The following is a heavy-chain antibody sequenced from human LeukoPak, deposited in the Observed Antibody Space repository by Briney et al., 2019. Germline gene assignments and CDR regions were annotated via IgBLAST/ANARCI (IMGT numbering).Heavy chain of an antibody. V-gene: IGHV3-23*01. CDR1: GFTLSSYA. D-gene: IGHD2/OR15-2a*01. Sequence: PGGSLRLSCAASGFTLSSYAMSWVRQAPGKGVEGVSAISGSGGSTYYADSVKGRFTISRDNSKNTLYLQMNSLRAEDTAVYYCAKHFYSFDYWGQGTLVTVSS. CDR2: ISGSGGST. CDR3: AKHFYSFDY. J-gene: IGHJ4*02.